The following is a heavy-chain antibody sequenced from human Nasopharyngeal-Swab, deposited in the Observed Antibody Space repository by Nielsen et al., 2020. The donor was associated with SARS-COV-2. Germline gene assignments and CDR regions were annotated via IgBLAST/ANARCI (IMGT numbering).Heavy chain of an antibody. D-gene: IGHD6-19*01. CDR1: GGSVSSGSYY. J-gene: IGHJ5*02. CDR3: ARAGIAVAGTPETNWFDP. V-gene: IGHV4-61*01. Sequence: GSLRLSCTVSGGSVSSGSYYWSWIRQPPGKGLEWIGYIYYSGSTNYNPSLKSRVTISVDTSKNQFSLKLSSVTAADTAVYYCARAGIAVAGTPETNWFDPWGQGTLVTVSS. CDR2: IYYSGST.